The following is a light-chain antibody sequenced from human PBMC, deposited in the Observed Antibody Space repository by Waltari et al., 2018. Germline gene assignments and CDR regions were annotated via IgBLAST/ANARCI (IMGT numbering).Light chain of an antibody. J-gene: IGLJ2*01. CDR1: NSAFGDYNS. V-gene: IGLV2-14*03. CDR3: TSYTSSRSYV. Sequence: QSALTQPASVSGSPGQSITISCSGSNSAFGDYNSVSWYQQHPGKAPKLMIYDVVNRPSWVSNRFSGSKSGNTASLTISGLQAEDEADYYCTSYTSSRSYVFGGGTRLTVL. CDR2: DVV.